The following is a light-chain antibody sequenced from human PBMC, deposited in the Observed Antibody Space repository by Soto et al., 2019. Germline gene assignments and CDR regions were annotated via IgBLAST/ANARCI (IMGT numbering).Light chain of an antibody. CDR3: QQRANWPRT. CDR2: DAS. J-gene: IGKJ2*01. V-gene: IGKV3-11*01. CDR1: QSISAS. Sequence: EVVLTQSPVTLSLSPGERAALSCRASQSISASLIWYQQRPGQPPRLLIYDASIRATGVPARFSGSGFGTDFTLTISNLEPEDFAVYYCQQRANWPRTFGQGPKVDI.